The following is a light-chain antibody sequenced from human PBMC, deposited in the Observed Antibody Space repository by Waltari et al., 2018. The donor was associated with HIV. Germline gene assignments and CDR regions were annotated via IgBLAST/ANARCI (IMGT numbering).Light chain of an antibody. CDR1: SLRNYF. CDR2: GAN. V-gene: IGLV3-19*01. J-gene: IGLJ1*01. Sequence: SSELTQDPAVSVALGQTVTITCHGYSLRNYFATWYPRRPGQAPLLVFYGANNRPSGSSDRFSGSSSGNTASLTITGTQAEDEGDYYCHSRDYNGRRYVFGAGTRVTVL. CDR3: HSRDYNGRRYV.